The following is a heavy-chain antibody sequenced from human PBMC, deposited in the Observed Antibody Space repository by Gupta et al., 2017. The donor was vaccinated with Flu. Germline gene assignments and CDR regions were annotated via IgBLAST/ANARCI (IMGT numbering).Heavy chain of an antibody. J-gene: IGHJ4*02. CDR3: TREREAAAGNYYFEY. CDR1: GFTVSTKY. CDR2: INSGGGT. Sequence: EVQLVESGGGLVQPGGSLRLSCAAPGFTVSTKYITWVRQGTGKGLEWVSVINSGGGTNYADSVKGRFTISRDNSKNTVYLQMNSLTSEDTAIYYCTREREAAAGNYYFEYWGQGTLVTVSS. V-gene: IGHV3-66*01. D-gene: IGHD6-13*01.